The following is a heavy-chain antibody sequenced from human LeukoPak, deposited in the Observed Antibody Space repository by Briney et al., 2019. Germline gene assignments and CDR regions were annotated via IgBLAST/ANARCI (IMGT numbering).Heavy chain of an antibody. Sequence: GGSLRLSCAASGFTFSSYAMHWVRQAPGKGLEWVAVISYDGSNKYYADSVKGRFTISRDNSKNTLYLQMNSLRAEDTAVYYCARGGEQQLGYYYYYMDVWGKGTTVTVSS. V-gene: IGHV3-30-3*01. CDR2: ISYDGSNK. J-gene: IGHJ6*03. CDR3: ARGGEQQLGYYYYYMDV. CDR1: GFTFSSYA. D-gene: IGHD6-13*01.